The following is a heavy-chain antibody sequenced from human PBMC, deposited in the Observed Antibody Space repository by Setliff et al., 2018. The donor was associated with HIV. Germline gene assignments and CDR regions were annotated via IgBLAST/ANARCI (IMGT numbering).Heavy chain of an antibody. CDR3: ASLTTDRFLEWLFVY. CDR1: GDSINPNDYY. CDR2: VYSIGTT. V-gene: IGHV4-39*01. Sequence: SETLSLTCSVSGDSINPNDYYWAWIRQPPGKGLEWIGSVYSIGTTYYNPSLHGRVTISLDTSKNQFSLKLSSVTAADTAVYYCASLTTDRFLEWLFVYWGQGTLVTVSS. D-gene: IGHD3-3*01. J-gene: IGHJ4*02.